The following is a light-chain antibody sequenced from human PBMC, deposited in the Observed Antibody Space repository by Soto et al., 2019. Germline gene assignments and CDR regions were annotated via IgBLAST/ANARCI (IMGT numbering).Light chain of an antibody. CDR1: QSVSXX. J-gene: IGKJ1*01. Sequence: EIVLTQSPATLSLSPGERATLSCRASQSVSXXLAWYQQKPGQAPRLLIYDASNRATGIPARFSGSGSGTDXTXTIXSLXPEDFAVYYCQQHSNWPWTFGQGTKVEIK. CDR2: DAS. V-gene: IGKV3-11*01. CDR3: QQHSNWPWT.